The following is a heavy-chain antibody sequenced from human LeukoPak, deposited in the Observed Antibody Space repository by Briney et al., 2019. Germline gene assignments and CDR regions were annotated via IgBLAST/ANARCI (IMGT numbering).Heavy chain of an antibody. CDR3: ARRGQYGDYWYFDL. CDR1: GLIVSGNY. J-gene: IGHJ2*01. V-gene: IGHV3-53*01. CDR2: IHSSGKT. D-gene: IGHD4-17*01. Sequence: GGSLRLSCAASGLIVSGNYMGWVRQAPGKGLKWVSVIHSSGKTNYADSVQGRFTISRDNSKNTLYLQMNSLGAEDTAVYYCARRGQYGDYWYFDLWGRGTLVTVSP.